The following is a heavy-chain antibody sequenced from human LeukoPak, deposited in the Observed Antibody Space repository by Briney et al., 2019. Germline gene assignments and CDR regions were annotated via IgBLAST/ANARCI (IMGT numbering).Heavy chain of an antibody. D-gene: IGHD3-10*01. CDR1: GYTLTELS. CDR3: ATNHMNVLLWFGSFDY. CDR2: FDPEDGET. Sequence: ASVKVSCKVSGYTLTELSMHWVRQAPGKGLEWMGGFDPEDGETIYARKFQGRVTMTEDTSTDTAYMELSSLRSEDTAVYYCATNHMNVLLWFGSFDYWGQGTLVTVSS. J-gene: IGHJ4*02. V-gene: IGHV1-24*01.